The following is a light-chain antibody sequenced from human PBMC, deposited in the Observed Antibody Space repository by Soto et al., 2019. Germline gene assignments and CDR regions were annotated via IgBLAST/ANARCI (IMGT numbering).Light chain of an antibody. CDR2: KTS. Sequence: DIQMTQSPSTLSASVGDRVTITCRAGQSISNWLAWYQQKPGKAPKLLIFKTSTLESGVPSRFSGSGSGTAFTLNISSLQPDDFATYHCQQYDTYPRTFGQGTKVDIK. CDR1: QSISNW. CDR3: QQYDTYPRT. V-gene: IGKV1-5*03. J-gene: IGKJ1*01.